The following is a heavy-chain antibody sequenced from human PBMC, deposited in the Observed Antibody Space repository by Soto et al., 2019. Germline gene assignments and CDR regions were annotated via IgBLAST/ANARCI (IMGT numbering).Heavy chain of an antibody. V-gene: IGHV1-3*04. Sequence: QVQVVQSGAEVKKPGASVRLSCKTSGYSFSSYAIHWVRLAPGQRFEWMGWINTDSGNTKYSQKFQGRVTITRDTAASTAYMELTSLASEDTATYYCVRDRAVDWYLDLWGRGTLVTVSS. CDR2: INTDSGNT. CDR3: VRDRAVDWYLDL. D-gene: IGHD6-19*01. J-gene: IGHJ2*01. CDR1: GYSFSSYA.